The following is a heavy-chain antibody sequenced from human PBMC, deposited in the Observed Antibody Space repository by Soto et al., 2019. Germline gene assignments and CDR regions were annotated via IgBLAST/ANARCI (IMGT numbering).Heavy chain of an antibody. CDR2: ISSNGGST. CDR3: AFSLHCSSTSCYGIRYYYGMDV. J-gene: IGHJ6*02. D-gene: IGHD2-2*01. CDR1: GFTFSSYA. V-gene: IGHV3-64*01. Sequence: GGSLRLSCAASGFTFSSYAMHWVRQAPGKGLEYVSAISSNGGSTYYANSVKGRFTISRDNSKNTLYLQMGSLRAEDMAVYYCAFSLHCSSTSCYGIRYYYGMDVWGQGTTVTVSS.